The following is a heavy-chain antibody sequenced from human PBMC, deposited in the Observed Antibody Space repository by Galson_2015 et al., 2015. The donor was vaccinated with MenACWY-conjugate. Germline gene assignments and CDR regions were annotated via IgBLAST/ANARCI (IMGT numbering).Heavy chain of an antibody. CDR3: AKNGNYFGMGFDY. D-gene: IGHD2/OR15-2a*01. CDR1: GFTFSSFA. CDR2: ITSSGGTT. V-gene: IGHV3-23*01. J-gene: IGHJ4*02. Sequence: SLRLSCAASGFTFSSFAMSWVRQAPGKGLEWVSVITSSGGTTYYADSVKGRFTISRDNPKYTLYLQMDTLRAEDTATYYCAKNGNYFGMGFDYWGQGTRVT.